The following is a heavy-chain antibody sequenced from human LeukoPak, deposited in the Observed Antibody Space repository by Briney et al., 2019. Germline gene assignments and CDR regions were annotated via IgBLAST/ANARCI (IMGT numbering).Heavy chain of an antibody. J-gene: IGHJ3*02. D-gene: IGHD1-14*01. CDR2: IFPGDSDT. CDR1: GYSFANYW. CDR3: ARNLRWPRGAFDI. Sequence: GESLKISCKGSGYSFANYWIGWVRQMPGKGLEWMGIIFPGDSDTRYSPSFQGQVTISADKSISTAYLQWSSLKALDTAMYYCARNLRWPRGAFDIWGQGTMVTVSS. V-gene: IGHV5-51*01.